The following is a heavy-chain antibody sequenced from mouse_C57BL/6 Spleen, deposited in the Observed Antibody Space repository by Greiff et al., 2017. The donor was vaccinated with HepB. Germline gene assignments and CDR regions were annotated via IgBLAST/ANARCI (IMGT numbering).Heavy chain of an antibody. D-gene: IGHD1-1*01. CDR2: INPNNGGT. Sequence: DVQLQESGPELVKPGASVKIPCKASGYTFTDYNMDWVKQSHGKSLEWIGDINPNNGGTIYNQKFKGKATLTVDKSSSTAYMELRSLTSEDTAVYYCARSGVVENWYFDVWGTGTTVTVSS. V-gene: IGHV1-18*01. CDR1: GYTFTDYN. CDR3: ARSGVVENWYFDV. J-gene: IGHJ1*03.